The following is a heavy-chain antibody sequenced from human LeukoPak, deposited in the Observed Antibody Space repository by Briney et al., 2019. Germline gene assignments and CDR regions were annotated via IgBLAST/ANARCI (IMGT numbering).Heavy chain of an antibody. V-gene: IGHV4-30-4*08. CDR2: IYYSGST. CDR1: GGSISSGDYY. J-gene: IGHJ4*02. Sequence: PSQTLSLTCTVSGGSISSGDYYWSWIRQPPGKGLEWIGYIYYSGSTYYNPSLKSRVTISVDTSKNQFSLKLSSVTAADTAVYYCARDWLGYCSGGSCPYYFDYWGQGTLVTVSS. CDR3: ARDWLGYCSGGSCPYYFDY. D-gene: IGHD2-15*01.